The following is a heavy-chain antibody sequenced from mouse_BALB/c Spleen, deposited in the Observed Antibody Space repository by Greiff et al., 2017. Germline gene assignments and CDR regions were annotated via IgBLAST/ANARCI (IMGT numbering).Heavy chain of an antibody. V-gene: IGHV1-9*01. CDR3: ARSGSSYYDYGGFAY. CDR1: GYTFSSYW. D-gene: IGHD2-4*01. J-gene: IGHJ3*01. CDR2: ILPGSGST. Sequence: VQLVESGAELMKPGASVKISCKATGYTFSSYWIEWVKQRPGHGLEWIGEILPGSGSTNYNEKFKGKATFTADTSSNTAYMQLSSLTSEDSAVYYCARSGSSYYDYGGFAYWGQGTLVTVSA.